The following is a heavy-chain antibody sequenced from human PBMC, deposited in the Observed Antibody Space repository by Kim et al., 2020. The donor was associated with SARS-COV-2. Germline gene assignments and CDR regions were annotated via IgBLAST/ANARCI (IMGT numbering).Heavy chain of an antibody. J-gene: IGHJ5*02. D-gene: IGHD3-3*01. V-gene: IGHV4-59*01. CDR3: ARGEVYYDFWSGERFFDP. CDR2: IYYSGST. CDR1: GGSISSYY. Sequence: SETLSLTCTVSGGSISSYYWSWIRQPPGKGLEWIGYIYYSGSTNYNPSLKSRVTISVDTSKNQFSLKLSSVTAADTAVYYCARGEVYYDFWSGERFFDPWGQGTLVTVSS.